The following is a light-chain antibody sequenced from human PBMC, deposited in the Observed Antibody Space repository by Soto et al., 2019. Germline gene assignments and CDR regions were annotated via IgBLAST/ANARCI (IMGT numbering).Light chain of an antibody. J-gene: IGKJ1*01. V-gene: IGKV1-8*01. CDR2: AAS. CDR1: QGISSY. CDR3: QQYNSYS. Sequence: AIRMTQSPPSFSASTGDRVTITCRASQGISSYLAWYQQKPGKAPKLLIYAASTLQSGVPSRFSGSGSGTEFTLTISSLQPDDFATYYCQQYNSYSFGQGTKV.